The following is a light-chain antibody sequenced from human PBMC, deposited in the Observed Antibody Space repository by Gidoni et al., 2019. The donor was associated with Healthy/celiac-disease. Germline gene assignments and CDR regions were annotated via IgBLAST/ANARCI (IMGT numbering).Light chain of an antibody. Sequence: DIQMTKSPSSLSASVGDRVTITCRASQSISSYLNWYQQKPGKAPKLLIYAASSVQSGVPARFSGSGSGTDFTLNISSLQPEDFATYYCQQSYSTPLTFXGXTKVEIK. CDR3: QQSYSTPLT. CDR2: AAS. V-gene: IGKV1-39*01. CDR1: QSISSY. J-gene: IGKJ4*01.